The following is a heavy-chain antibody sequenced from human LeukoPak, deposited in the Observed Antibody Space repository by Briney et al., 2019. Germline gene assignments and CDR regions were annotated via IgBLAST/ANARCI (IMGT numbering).Heavy chain of an antibody. CDR1: GFTFSSYS. CDR3: ARRGCSGGSCYWFDP. V-gene: IGHV3-21*01. CDR2: ISSSSSYI. Sequence: GGSLRLSCAASGFTFSSYSMNWVRQAPGKGLEWVSSISSSSSYIYYADSVKGRFTISRDNAKNSLYLQMNSLRAEDTAVYYCARRGCSGGSCYWFDPWGQGTLVTVPS. D-gene: IGHD2-15*01. J-gene: IGHJ5*02.